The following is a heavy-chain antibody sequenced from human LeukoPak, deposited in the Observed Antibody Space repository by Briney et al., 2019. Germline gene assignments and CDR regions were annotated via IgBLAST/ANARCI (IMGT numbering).Heavy chain of an antibody. CDR2: IYHSGCT. J-gene: IGHJ4*02. CDR3: ARGEAIDY. CDR1: GGSISSGGYY. Sequence: SETLSLTCTVSGGSISSGGYYWSWIRQPPGKGLEWIGYIYHSGCTYYNPSLKSRVTISVDRSKNQFSLKLSSVTAADTAVYYCARGEAIDYWGQGTLVTVSS. V-gene: IGHV4-30-2*01.